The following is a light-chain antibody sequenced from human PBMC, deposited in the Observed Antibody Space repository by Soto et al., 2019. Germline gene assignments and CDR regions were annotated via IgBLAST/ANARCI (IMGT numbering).Light chain of an antibody. CDR1: ALPKQY. CDR3: QSADSSGSYVV. J-gene: IGLJ2*01. CDR2: KDS. Sequence: SYELTQPPSVSVSPRQTARITCSGDALPKQYAYWYQQKAGQAPVLVIYKDSERPSGIPERFSGSSSGTTVTLTISGVQAEDEADYHCQSADSSGSYVVFGGGTQLTVL. V-gene: IGLV3-25*02.